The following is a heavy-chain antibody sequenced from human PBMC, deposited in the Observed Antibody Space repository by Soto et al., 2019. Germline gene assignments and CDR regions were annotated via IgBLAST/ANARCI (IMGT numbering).Heavy chain of an antibody. CDR1: GFTFSAYD. V-gene: IGHV3-13*01. D-gene: IGHD3-9*01. CDR3: AREYSYWHGWGGWFDS. Sequence: EVQLVESGGGLVQPGGSLRLSCAASGFTFSAYDMHWVRQTTGKGLEWVAAICTQPYAYYTDSVKGRFTNSREHARHSLYLQMNSLRAGDRAVYYCAREYSYWHGWGGWFDSWGQGTLVTVSS. CDR2: ICTQPYA. J-gene: IGHJ5*01.